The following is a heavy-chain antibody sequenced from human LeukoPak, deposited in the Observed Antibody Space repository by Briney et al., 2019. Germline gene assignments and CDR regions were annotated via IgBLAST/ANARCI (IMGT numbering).Heavy chain of an antibody. CDR2: ISYDGSNK. D-gene: IGHD6-6*01. V-gene: IGHV3-30-3*01. Sequence: GGSLRLSCAASEFTFSSYAMHWVRQAPGKGLEWVAVISYDGSNKYYADSVKGRFTISRDNSKNTLYLQMNSLRAEDTAVYYCARVRSSSSDGDYWGQGTLVTVSS. CDR3: ARVRSSSSDGDY. CDR1: EFTFSSYA. J-gene: IGHJ4*02.